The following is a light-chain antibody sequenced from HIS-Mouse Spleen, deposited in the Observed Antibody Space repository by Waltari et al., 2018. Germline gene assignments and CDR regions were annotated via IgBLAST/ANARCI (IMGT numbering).Light chain of an antibody. Sequence: QTVVTQEPSFSVSPGGTVTLTCGLSSCSVSTRYYPSWYQQTPGQAPRTLIYSTNTRSSGVPDRFSGSILGNKAALTITGAQADDESDYYCVLYMGSGIWVFGGGTKLTVL. CDR2: STN. V-gene: IGLV8-61*01. CDR3: VLYMGSGIWV. CDR1: SCSVSTRYY. J-gene: IGLJ3*02.